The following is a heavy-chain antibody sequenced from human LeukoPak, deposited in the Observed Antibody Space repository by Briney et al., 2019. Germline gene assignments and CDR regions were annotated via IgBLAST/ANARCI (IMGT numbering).Heavy chain of an antibody. D-gene: IGHD1-26*01. Sequence: SETLSLTCTVSGGSVSSGGCYWIWFRQHPGKGLEWIGYIYYSGSPYYNPSLKSRASISIDTSKNQFSLKLSSVTAADTAVYYCARGTRGSYLSGYWGQGTLVTVSS. CDR3: ARGTRGSYLSGY. CDR2: IYYSGSP. J-gene: IGHJ4*02. V-gene: IGHV4-31*03. CDR1: GGSVSSGGCY.